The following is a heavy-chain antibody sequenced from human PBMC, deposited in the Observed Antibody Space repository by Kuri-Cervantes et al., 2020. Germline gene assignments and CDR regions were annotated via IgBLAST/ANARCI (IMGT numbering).Heavy chain of an antibody. D-gene: IGHD6-6*01. V-gene: IGHV3-73*01. Sequence: GESLKISCAASGFTFSGSVIHWVRQASGKGLEWVGRIRSKANSYATAYAASMKGRFTISRDDSKNTAYLQMNSLRAEDTAVYYCAKPEYSSSSFYQPKDYWGQGTLVTVSS. CDR1: GFTFSGSV. CDR2: IRSKANSYAT. CDR3: AKPEYSSSSFYQPKDY. J-gene: IGHJ4*02.